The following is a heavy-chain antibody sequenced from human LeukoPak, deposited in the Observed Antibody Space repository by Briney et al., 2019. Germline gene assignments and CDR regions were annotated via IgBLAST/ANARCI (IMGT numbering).Heavy chain of an antibody. D-gene: IGHD4-17*01. Sequence: ASVKVSCTASGYTFANYYIHWVRQAPGQGLEWMGKISPTGDSISYAQRFRARVTMTTDTSTITVYMELSNLRSADTSVYYCARGSVTTDASFDYWGQGTLVTVSS. CDR1: GYTFANYY. CDR2: ISPTGDSI. V-gene: IGHV1-46*01. J-gene: IGHJ4*02. CDR3: ARGSVTTDASFDY.